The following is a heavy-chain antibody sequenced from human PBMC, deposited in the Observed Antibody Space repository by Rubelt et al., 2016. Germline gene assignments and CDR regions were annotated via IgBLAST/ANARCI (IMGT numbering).Heavy chain of an antibody. CDR2: ISAYNGNT. CDR1: GYTFTSYG. CDR3: ARDLPPFRRYNWNFPLDY. Sequence: QVQLVQSGAEVKKPGASVKVSCKASGYTFTSYGISWVRQAPGQGLEWMGWISAYNGNTNYAQKRQGGVTRTTDTSTSTAYMELRSLGSDDTAVYYCARDLPPFRRYNWNFPLDYWGQGTLVTVSS. D-gene: IGHD1-7*01. V-gene: IGHV1-18*01. J-gene: IGHJ4*02.